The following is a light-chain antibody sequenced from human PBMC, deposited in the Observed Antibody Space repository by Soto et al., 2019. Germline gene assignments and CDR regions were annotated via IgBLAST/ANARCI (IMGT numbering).Light chain of an antibody. CDR3: QQYGSSGT. CDR1: QSVSSY. V-gene: IGKV3-20*01. CDR2: GAS. Sequence: EIVLTQSPATVSVSPVERATLSCRASQSVSSYLAWYQQKPGQAPRLLIYGASNRATGIPDRFSGSGSGTDFTLTISRLEPEDFAVYYCQQYGSSGTFGQGTKVDIK. J-gene: IGKJ1*01.